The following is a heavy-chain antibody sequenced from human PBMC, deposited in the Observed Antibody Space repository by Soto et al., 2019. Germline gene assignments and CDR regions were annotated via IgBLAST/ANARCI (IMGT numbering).Heavy chain of an antibody. V-gene: IGHV1-69*02. Sequence: ASVKVSCKASGGTFSSYTISWVRQAPGQGLEWMGRIIPILGIANYAQKFQGRVTITADKSTSTAYMELSSLRSEDTAVYYCARFGHSSSWSVHIEYWGQGTLVTVSS. D-gene: IGHD6-13*01. CDR2: IIPILGIA. J-gene: IGHJ4*02. CDR1: GGTFSSYT. CDR3: ARFGHSSSWSVHIEY.